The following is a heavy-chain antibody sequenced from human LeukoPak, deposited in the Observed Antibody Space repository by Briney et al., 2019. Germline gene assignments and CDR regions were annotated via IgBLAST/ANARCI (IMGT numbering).Heavy chain of an antibody. J-gene: IGHJ4*02. Sequence: GRSLRLSCAASRFTLSAYGMHWVRQAPGKGLGWVTVMSYDGRHIYYADSVKGRFTISRDSSKNTLFLQMNSLRIEDTAVYYCAKPVYDTDSGNYGIDYWGQGTLVTVSS. V-gene: IGHV3-30*18. D-gene: IGHD4-11*01. CDR3: AKPVYDTDSGNYGIDY. CDR2: MSYDGRHI. CDR1: RFTLSAYG.